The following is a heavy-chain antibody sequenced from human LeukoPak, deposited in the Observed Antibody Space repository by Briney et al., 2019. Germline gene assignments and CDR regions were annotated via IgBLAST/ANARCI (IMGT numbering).Heavy chain of an antibody. CDR2: IYHSGST. CDR3: AREYSGSGRIDY. Sequence: SETLSLTCTVSGYSISSGYYWGWIRQPPGKGLEWIGSIYHSGSTYYNPSLKSRVTISVDTSKNQFSLKLSSVTAADTAVYYCAREYSGSGRIDYWGQGTLVTVSS. J-gene: IGHJ4*02. CDR1: GYSISSGYY. V-gene: IGHV4-38-2*02. D-gene: IGHD3-10*01.